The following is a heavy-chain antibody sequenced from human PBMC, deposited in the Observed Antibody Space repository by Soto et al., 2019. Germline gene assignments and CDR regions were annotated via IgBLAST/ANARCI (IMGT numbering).Heavy chain of an antibody. Sequence: QVQLQESAPGLVKPSETLSLTCTVSGGSISSYYWSWIRQPAGMGLEWIGRIYTSGSTNYNPCLNSSVTMSVGTFKNQFSLKLSSVTAADTAVYYGARDAYSASSSGWFTYYCYCMDVWGQGTTVTVSS. CDR1: GGSISSYY. V-gene: IGHV4-4*07. J-gene: IGHJ6*02. CDR3: ARDAYSASSSGWFTYYCYCMDV. D-gene: IGHD6-19*01. CDR2: IYTSGST.